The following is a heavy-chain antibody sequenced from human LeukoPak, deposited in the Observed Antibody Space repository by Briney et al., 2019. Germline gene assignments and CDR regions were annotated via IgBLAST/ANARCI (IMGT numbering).Heavy chain of an antibody. V-gene: IGHV3-30*02. J-gene: IGHJ4*02. D-gene: IGHD6-19*01. CDR3: AKIGAVAGHFDY. CDR1: GFTFSRYG. CDR2: IRYDGSDK. Sequence: HPGGSLRLSCAASGFTFSRYGTHWVRQAPGKGLEWVAFIRYDGSDKSYADSVKGRFTISRDNSKNTLYLQMNSLRAEDTAMYYCAKIGAVAGHFDYWGQGTLVTLSS.